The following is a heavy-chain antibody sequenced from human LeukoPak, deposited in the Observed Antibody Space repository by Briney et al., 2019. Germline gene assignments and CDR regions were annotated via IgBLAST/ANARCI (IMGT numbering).Heavy chain of an antibody. D-gene: IGHD1-26*01. CDR1: GFTFDTYW. J-gene: IGHJ4*02. Sequence: GGSLRLSCAASGFTFDTYWRNWFRQPPGKGLEWVATIKKDGSEKYYVDSVKGRFTISRDNAKNSLYLQMSSLRVEDTALYYCANLWEVGYWGQGTLVTVPS. V-gene: IGHV3-7*01. CDR2: IKKDGSEK. CDR3: ANLWEVGY.